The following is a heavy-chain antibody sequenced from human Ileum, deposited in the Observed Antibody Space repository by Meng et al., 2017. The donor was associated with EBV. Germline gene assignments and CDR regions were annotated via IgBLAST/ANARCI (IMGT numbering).Heavy chain of an antibody. Sequence: LKDSRPPRVEPTQTLTLTVTFSGFSLSTSGLSVGSIRQPPGKALEWLAVIYWNDDKGYSPSLKSRLTITKDTSKNQVVLTMTNMDPVDTATYYCAHRPSMVRGVMYFDYWGQGTLVTVSS. CDR1: GFSLSTSGLS. D-gene: IGHD3-10*01. V-gene: IGHV2-5*01. J-gene: IGHJ4*02. CDR3: AHRPSMVRGVMYFDY. CDR2: IYWNDDK.